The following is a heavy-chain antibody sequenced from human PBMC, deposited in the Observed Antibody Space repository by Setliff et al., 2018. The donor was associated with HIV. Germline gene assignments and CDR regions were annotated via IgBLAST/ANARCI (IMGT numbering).Heavy chain of an antibody. D-gene: IGHD6-19*01. CDR2: IYHSGST. CDR1: GYSLSSGFY. J-gene: IGHJ6*02. V-gene: IGHV4-38-2*02. CDR3: AREDRIGWSYDRFYYFGRYV. Sequence: PSETLSLTCTVSGYSLSSGFYWGWIRQPPGKGLEWIANIYHSGSTYNTPSLKSRVTISLDTSKNQFSLRLSSVTADDTAVHYGAREDRIGWSYDRFYYFGRYVWGQGTTVTVSS.